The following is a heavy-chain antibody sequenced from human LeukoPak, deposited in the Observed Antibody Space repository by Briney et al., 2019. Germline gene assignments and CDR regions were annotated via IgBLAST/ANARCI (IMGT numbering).Heavy chain of an antibody. Sequence: ASVKVSCKASGYTFTSYYMHWVRQAPGQGLEWMGIINPSGGSTSYAQKFQGRVTMTRDTSTSTVYMELSSLRSEDTAVYYCPREGRQQLVWFDPWGQGTLVTVSS. CDR3: PREGRQQLVWFDP. D-gene: IGHD6-13*01. CDR1: GYTFTSYY. CDR2: INPSGGST. J-gene: IGHJ5*02. V-gene: IGHV1-46*01.